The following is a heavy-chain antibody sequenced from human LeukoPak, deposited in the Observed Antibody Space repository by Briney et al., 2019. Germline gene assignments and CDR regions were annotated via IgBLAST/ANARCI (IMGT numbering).Heavy chain of an antibody. Sequence: PGGSLRLSCAASGFTFSSYAMSWVRQVPGKGLEWVSAISGSGGSTYYADSVKGRFTISRDNSKNTLYLQMNSLRAEDTAVYYCAREEGNWGDAFDIWGQGTMVTVSS. V-gene: IGHV3-23*01. J-gene: IGHJ3*02. D-gene: IGHD7-27*01. CDR2: ISGSGGST. CDR1: GFTFSSYA. CDR3: AREEGNWGDAFDI.